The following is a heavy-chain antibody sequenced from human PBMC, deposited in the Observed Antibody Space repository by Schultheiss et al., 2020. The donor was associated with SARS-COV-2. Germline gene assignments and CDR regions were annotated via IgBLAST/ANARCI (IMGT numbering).Heavy chain of an antibody. J-gene: IGHJ6*02. V-gene: IGHV1-58*01. CDR2: IVVGTGHT. Sequence: KISCKASGFTFSTSAVQWVRQARGQRLEWIGWIVVGTGHTNYAQKFQERITITRDMSTTTAYMELSSLGSEDTAVYYCARGDSSGYYVPYYGMDVWGQGTTVTVSS. D-gene: IGHD3-22*01. CDR1: GFTFSTSA. CDR3: ARGDSSGYYVPYYGMDV.